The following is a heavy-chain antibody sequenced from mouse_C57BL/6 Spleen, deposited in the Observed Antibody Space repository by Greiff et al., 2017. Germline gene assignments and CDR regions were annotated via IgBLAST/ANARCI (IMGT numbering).Heavy chain of an antibody. J-gene: IGHJ4*01. Sequence: VQLQQSGAELVKPGASVKISCKASGYAFSSYWMNWVKQRPGKGLEWIGQIYPGDGDTNYNGKFKGKATLTADKSSSTAYMQLSSLTSEDSAVYFCARETQATAAMDCWGQGTSGTVSS. D-gene: IGHD3-2*02. CDR1: GYAFSSYW. CDR2: IYPGDGDT. CDR3: ARETQATAAMDC. V-gene: IGHV1-80*01.